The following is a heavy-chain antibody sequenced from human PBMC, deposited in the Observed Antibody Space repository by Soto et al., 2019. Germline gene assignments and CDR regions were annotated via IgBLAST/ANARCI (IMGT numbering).Heavy chain of an antibody. V-gene: IGHV4-30-4*01. Sequence: SETLSLTCTVSGGSISSGDYYWSWIRQPPGKGLEWIGYIYYSGSTYYNPSLKSRVTISVDTSKNQFSLKLSSVTAADTAVYYCAREGIAVAGNTLYYYYYYGMDVWGQGTTVTVSS. D-gene: IGHD6-19*01. CDR2: IYYSGST. J-gene: IGHJ6*02. CDR3: AREGIAVAGNTLYYYYYYGMDV. CDR1: GGSISSGDYY.